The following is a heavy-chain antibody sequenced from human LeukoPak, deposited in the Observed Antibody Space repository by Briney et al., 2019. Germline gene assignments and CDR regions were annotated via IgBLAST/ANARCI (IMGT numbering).Heavy chain of an antibody. Sequence: SETLSLTCTVSGGSISSYYWSWIRQPPGKGLEWIGYIYYSGSTNYNPSLKSRVTISVDTSKNQFSLKLSSVTAADTAVYYCARDVEGYSSSWLDYWGQGTLVTVSS. J-gene: IGHJ4*02. D-gene: IGHD6-13*01. V-gene: IGHV4-59*01. CDR1: GGSISSYY. CDR3: ARDVEGYSSSWLDY. CDR2: IYYSGST.